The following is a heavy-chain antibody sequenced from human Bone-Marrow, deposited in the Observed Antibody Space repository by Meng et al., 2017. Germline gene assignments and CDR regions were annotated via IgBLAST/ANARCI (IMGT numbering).Heavy chain of an antibody. D-gene: IGHD3-16*02. V-gene: IGHV7-4-1*02. CDR2: INTNTGNP. Sequence: ASVKVSCKASGYTFTSYAMNWVRQAPGQGLEWMGWINTNTGNPTYAQGFTGRFVFSLDTSVSTAYLQISSLKAEDTAVYYCARGIVKLFGGYGFYYYYGMDVWGQGTTVTVSS. CDR1: GYTFTSYA. CDR3: ARGIVKLFGGYGFYYYYGMDV. J-gene: IGHJ6*02.